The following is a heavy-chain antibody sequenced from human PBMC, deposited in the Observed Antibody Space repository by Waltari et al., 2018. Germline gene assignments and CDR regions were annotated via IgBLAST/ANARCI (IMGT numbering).Heavy chain of an antibody. CDR3: AKDGSTTFGEVDY. D-gene: IGHD3-3*01. Sequence: EVQLLESGGGLVQPGGSLRLSCAASGFTFNNYALICVRQAPGKGVECVSSISISGGVTNYAASVKGRFTISRDNSKNTLFLQMNSLRAEDTAVYYCAKDGSTTFGEVDYWGQGTLVTVSS. CDR1: GFTFNNYA. V-gene: IGHV3-23*01. J-gene: IGHJ4*02. CDR2: ISISGGVT.